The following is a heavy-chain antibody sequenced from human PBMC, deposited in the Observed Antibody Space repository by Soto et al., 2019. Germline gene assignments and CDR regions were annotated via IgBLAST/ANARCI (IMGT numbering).Heavy chain of an antibody. CDR1: GFTFSSYG. CDR3: AKAGYGLKNGMDV. D-gene: IGHD5-18*01. Sequence: QVHLEESGGGVVQPGRSLRLSCAASGFTFSSYGMHWVRQAPGKGLEWVAVILYDGSNKYYADSVKGRFSISRDNSKKMLYLQMNSLRVEDTAVYYCAKAGYGLKNGMDVWGQGTTVTVSS. V-gene: IGHV3-30*18. CDR2: ILYDGSNK. J-gene: IGHJ6*02.